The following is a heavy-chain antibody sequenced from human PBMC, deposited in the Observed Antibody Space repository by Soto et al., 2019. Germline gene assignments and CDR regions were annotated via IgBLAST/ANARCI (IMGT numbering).Heavy chain of an antibody. CDR1: GGYISSYY. V-gene: IGHV4-59*01. Sequence: SETLSLTCTVSGGYISSYYWSWIRKPQGKGLEWIGYIYYSGSTNYNPSLKSRVTISVDTSKNQFSLKLSSVTAADTAVYYCARDRGCSGGSCYGGVGAFDIWGQGTMVTVSS. J-gene: IGHJ3*02. D-gene: IGHD2-15*01. CDR3: ARDRGCSGGSCYGGVGAFDI. CDR2: IYYSGST.